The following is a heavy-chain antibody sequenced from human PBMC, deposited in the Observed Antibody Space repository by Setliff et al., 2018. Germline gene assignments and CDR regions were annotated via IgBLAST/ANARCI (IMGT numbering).Heavy chain of an antibody. CDR3: ARRPYDSSGYFNY. J-gene: IGHJ4*02. V-gene: IGHV1-58*02. CDR1: GFTFTSSA. D-gene: IGHD3-22*01. Sequence: SVKVSCKAPGFTFTSSAMQWVRQARGQRLEWIGWIVVGSGNTNYAQKFQGRVTITRDTSASTAYMELSSLTSEDTAVYYCARRPYDSSGYFNYWGQGTLVTVSS. CDR2: IVVGSGNT.